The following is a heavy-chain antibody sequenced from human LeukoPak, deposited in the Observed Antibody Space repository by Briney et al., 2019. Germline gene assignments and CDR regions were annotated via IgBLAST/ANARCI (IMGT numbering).Heavy chain of an antibody. D-gene: IGHD6-19*01. CDR3: AKGGSGWYPGFDY. V-gene: IGHV3-23*01. Sequence: PGGSLRLSCAASGFTFDDYTMHWVRQAPGKGLEWVSTSGSGGSPFYADSVKGRFTISRDNSRNTLYLQMNSLRVEDTAVYYCAKGGSGWYPGFDYWGQGILVTVSS. CDR2: SGSGGSP. J-gene: IGHJ4*02. CDR1: GFTFDDYT.